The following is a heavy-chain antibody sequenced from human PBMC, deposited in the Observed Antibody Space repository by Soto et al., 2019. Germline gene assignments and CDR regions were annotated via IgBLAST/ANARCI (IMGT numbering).Heavy chain of an antibody. V-gene: IGHV4-34*01. D-gene: IGHD6-13*01. J-gene: IGHJ5*02. CDR3: ARVSGSSWYLDWFEP. Sequence: ASETLSLTCAVYGGSFSGYYWSWIRQPPGKGLEWIGEINHSGSTNYNPSLKSRATISVDTSKNQFSLKLSSVTAADTAVYYCARVSGSSWYLDWFEPWGQGTLVTVSS. CDR1: GGSFSGYY. CDR2: INHSGST.